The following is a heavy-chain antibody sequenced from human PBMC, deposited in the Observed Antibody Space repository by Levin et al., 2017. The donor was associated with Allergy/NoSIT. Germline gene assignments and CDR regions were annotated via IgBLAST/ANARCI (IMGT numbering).Heavy chain of an antibody. J-gene: IGHJ4*02. Sequence: PGGSLRLSCAASGFTFSIYAMGWVRQAPGKGLEWVSTIFGNSDNIYYADSVKGRFTISRDNSRNTLFLQMNSLRAEDTAVYYCAKVPWGSVYWGQGTLVTVPS. V-gene: IGHV3-23*01. D-gene: IGHD3-16*01. CDR3: AKVPWGSVY. CDR2: IFGNSDNI. CDR1: GFTFSIYA.